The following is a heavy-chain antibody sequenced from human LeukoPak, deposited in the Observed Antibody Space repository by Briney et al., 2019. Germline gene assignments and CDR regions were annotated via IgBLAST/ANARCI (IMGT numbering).Heavy chain of an antibody. D-gene: IGHD3-22*01. J-gene: IGHJ4*02. V-gene: IGHV4-34*01. CDR1: GGSFSDYY. CDR3: ARVGSSGYYDY. CDR2: INHSGST. Sequence: PSETLSLTCAVYGGSFSDYYWSWIRQPPGKGLEWIGEINHSGSTNYNPSLKSRVTILVDTSKNQFSLKLSSVTAADTAVYYCARVGSSGYYDYWGQGTLVTVSS.